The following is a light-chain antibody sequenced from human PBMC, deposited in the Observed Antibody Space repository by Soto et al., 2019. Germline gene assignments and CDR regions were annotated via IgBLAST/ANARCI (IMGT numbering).Light chain of an antibody. Sequence: EIVLTQSPGTLSLSPGERATLSCRASQSVWTKLAWYQQKPGQAPRLLIYGASTRATGIPARFSGSGSGTEFTLTISSLQSEDSAVYYCQQYNSWPLTFGGGTKVDIK. CDR2: GAS. CDR3: QQYNSWPLT. J-gene: IGKJ4*01. CDR1: QSVWTK. V-gene: IGKV3-15*01.